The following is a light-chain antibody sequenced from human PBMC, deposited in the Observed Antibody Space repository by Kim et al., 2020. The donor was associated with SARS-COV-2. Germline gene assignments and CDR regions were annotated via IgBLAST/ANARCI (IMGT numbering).Light chain of an antibody. CDR2: GAS. Sequence: LSQAERAPVSRSANETKTHTYLDWDQHKPVQAPRLLLYGASSRAAGIADRFNGSGSGTDFTLTISRLQPEDFAVYFCQVSSSSLVFGGGTKADIK. J-gene: IGKJ4*01. CDR1: ETKTHTY. CDR3: QVSSSSLV. V-gene: IGKV3-20*01.